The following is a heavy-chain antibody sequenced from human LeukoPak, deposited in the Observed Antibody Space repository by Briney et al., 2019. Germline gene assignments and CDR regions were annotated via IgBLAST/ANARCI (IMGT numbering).Heavy chain of an antibody. CDR2: ISGYNGNT. CDR3: ARMAYDILTGYFQPNWFDP. D-gene: IGHD3-9*01. V-gene: IGHV1-18*01. Sequence: ASVKVSCKATGYTFTNYGISWVRQAPGQGLEWMGWISGYNGNTKNVQKLRGRVTMTTDTSTSTAYMELGSLRSDDTAVYYCARMAYDILTGYFQPNWFDPWGQGTLVTVSS. CDR1: GYTFTNYG. J-gene: IGHJ5*02.